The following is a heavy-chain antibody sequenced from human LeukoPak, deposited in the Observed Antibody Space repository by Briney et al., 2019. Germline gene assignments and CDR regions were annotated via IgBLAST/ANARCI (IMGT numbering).Heavy chain of an antibody. D-gene: IGHD6-19*01. Sequence: SVKVSCKASGGTFSSYAISWVRQAPAQGLEWVGRIIPIFGIANYAQKFQGRLTITADKSTSTAYMELSSLRSEDTAVYYCVYGYSSGWEYFDYWGQGTLVTVSS. V-gene: IGHV1-69*04. J-gene: IGHJ4*02. CDR2: IIPIFGIA. CDR1: GGTFSSYA. CDR3: VYGYSSGWEYFDY.